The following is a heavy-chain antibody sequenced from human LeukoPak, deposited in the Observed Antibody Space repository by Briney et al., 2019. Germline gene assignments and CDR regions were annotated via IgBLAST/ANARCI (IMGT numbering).Heavy chain of an antibody. V-gene: IGHV1-69*05. D-gene: IGHD6-6*01. CDR3: TKVGQLVFNF. CDR2: IIPIFGTA. CDR1: GGTFSSYA. J-gene: IGHJ4*02. Sequence: SVKVSCKAPGGTFSSYAISWVRQAPGQGLEWMGRIIPIFGTANYARKFQGRVTMTRDTSASTVYMEVSSLTSEDTAVYYCTKVGQLVFNFWGQGTLVTVSS.